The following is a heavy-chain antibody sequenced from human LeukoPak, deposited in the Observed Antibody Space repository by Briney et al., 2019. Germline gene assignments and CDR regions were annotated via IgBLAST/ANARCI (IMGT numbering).Heavy chain of an antibody. Sequence: GGSLRLSCAASGFTFSSYSMNWVRQAPGKGLEWVSYISSSSSTIYYADSVKGRFTISRDNSKNTLYLQMNSLRAEDTAVYYCAKDTLWFGELLVHYYYGMDVWGQGTTVTVSS. J-gene: IGHJ6*02. CDR1: GFTFSSYS. D-gene: IGHD3-10*01. CDR2: ISSSSSTI. CDR3: AKDTLWFGELLVHYYYGMDV. V-gene: IGHV3-48*01.